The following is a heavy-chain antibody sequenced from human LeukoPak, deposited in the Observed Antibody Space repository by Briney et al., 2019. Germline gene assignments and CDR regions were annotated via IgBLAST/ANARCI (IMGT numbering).Heavy chain of an antibody. CDR3: AKGAVWDIVVVVAATVGMDV. CDR2: ISYDGSNK. Sequence: GGSLRLSCAASGFTFSTYAMTWVRQAPGKGLEWVAVISYDGSNKYYADSVKGRFTISRDNSKNTLYLQMNSLRAEDTAVYYCAKGAVWDIVVVVAATVGMDVWGQGTTVTVSS. CDR1: GFTFSTYA. J-gene: IGHJ6*02. V-gene: IGHV3-30*18. D-gene: IGHD2-15*01.